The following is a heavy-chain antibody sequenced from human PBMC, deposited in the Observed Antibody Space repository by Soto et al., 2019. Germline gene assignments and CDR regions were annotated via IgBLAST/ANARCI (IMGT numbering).Heavy chain of an antibody. CDR3: ARDYYDSSGYYGLDAFDI. Sequence: SETLSLTCTVSGGSISSYYWSWIRQPPGKGLEWIGYIYYSGSTNYNPSLKSRVTISVDTSKNQFSLKLSSVTAADTAVYYCARDYYDSSGYYGLDAFDIWGQGTMVTVSS. CDR2: IYYSGST. J-gene: IGHJ3*02. D-gene: IGHD3-22*01. CDR1: GGSISSYY. V-gene: IGHV4-59*01.